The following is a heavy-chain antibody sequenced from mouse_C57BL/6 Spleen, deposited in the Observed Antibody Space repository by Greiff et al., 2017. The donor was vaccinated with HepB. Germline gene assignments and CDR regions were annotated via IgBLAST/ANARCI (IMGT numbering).Heavy chain of an antibody. V-gene: IGHV3-6*01. Sequence: EVKLLESGPGLVKPSQSLSLTCSVTGYSITSGYYWNWIRQFPGNKLEWMGYISYDGSNNYNPSLKNRISITRDTSKNQFFLKLNSVTTEDTATYYCARDRDYGRGFAYWGQGTLVTVSA. CDR3: ARDRDYGRGFAY. D-gene: IGHD1-2*01. J-gene: IGHJ3*01. CDR2: ISYDGSN. CDR1: GYSITSGYY.